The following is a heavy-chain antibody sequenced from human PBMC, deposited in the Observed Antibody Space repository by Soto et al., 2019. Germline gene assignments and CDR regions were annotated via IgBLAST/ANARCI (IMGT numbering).Heavy chain of an antibody. D-gene: IGHD3-3*01. CDR2: IKQDGSEK. CDR1: GFTFSSYW. V-gene: IGHV3-7*03. Sequence: GGSLRLSCAASGFTFSSYWMSWVRQAPGKGLEWVANIKQDGSEKYYVDSVKGRFTISRDNAKNSLYLQMNSLRAEDTAVYYCARDLTYYDFRSGPFDYWGQGTLVTVSS. J-gene: IGHJ4*02. CDR3: ARDLTYYDFRSGPFDY.